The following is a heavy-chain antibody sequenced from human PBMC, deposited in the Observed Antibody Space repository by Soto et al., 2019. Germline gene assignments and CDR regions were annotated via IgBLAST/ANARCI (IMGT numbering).Heavy chain of an antibody. CDR1: GGSISSYY. J-gene: IGHJ3*02. V-gene: IGHV4-59*01. D-gene: IGHD3-22*01. CDR3: ARDGGGEGNTYYYDSSGPDAFDI. CDR2: IYYSGST. Sequence: WETLSLTCTVSGGSISSYYWSWIRQPPGKGLEWIGYIYYSGSTNYNPSLKSRVTISVDTSKNQFSLKLSSVTAADTAVYYCARDGGGEGNTYYYDSSGPDAFDIWGQGTMVTVSS.